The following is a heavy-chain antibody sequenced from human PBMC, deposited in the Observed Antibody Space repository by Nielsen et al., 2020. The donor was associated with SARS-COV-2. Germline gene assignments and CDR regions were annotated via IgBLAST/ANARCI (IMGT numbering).Heavy chain of an antibody. CDR1: GFTFSSYG. CDR3: AKSLLVGGFPGYGMDV. V-gene: IGHV3-30*18. Sequence: GGSLRLSCAASGFTFSSYGMPWVRQAPGKGLGWLAAISYDGSNKYYADSVKGRFTISRDTSKNTLYLQMNSLRPEDTAVYYCAKSLLVGGFPGYGMDVWGQGTTVTVSS. CDR2: ISYDGSNK. J-gene: IGHJ6*02. D-gene: IGHD1-26*01.